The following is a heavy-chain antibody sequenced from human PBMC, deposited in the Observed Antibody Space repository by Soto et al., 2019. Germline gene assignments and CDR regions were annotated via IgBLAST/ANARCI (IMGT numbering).Heavy chain of an antibody. Sequence: QVQLQESGPGLVKTSQTLSLTCTVSGGSISSGGYYWSWIRQHPGKGLEWIGYIYYSGSTYYNPSLKSRVTISVDTSKNQFSLKLSSVTAADTAVYYCARVRAPMVRGVGFYFDYWGQGTLVTVSS. J-gene: IGHJ4*02. CDR1: GGSISSGGYY. V-gene: IGHV4-31*03. D-gene: IGHD3-10*01. CDR3: ARVRAPMVRGVGFYFDY. CDR2: IYYSGST.